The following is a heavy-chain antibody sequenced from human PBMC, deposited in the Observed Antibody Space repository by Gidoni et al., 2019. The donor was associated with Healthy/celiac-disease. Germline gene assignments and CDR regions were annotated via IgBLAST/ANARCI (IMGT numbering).Heavy chain of an antibody. Sequence: QITLKESRPTLVKPTQTLTLACSFSGFSLSSPGVGVAWIRQPPGKALEWLALVYWDDDKRYSPSLQSRLAIAKDTSKNQVVLTMTNMDPVDTATYYCAHRRKSGRPFDYWGQGTLVTVSS. CDR3: AHRRKSGRPFDY. D-gene: IGHD6-25*01. CDR1: GFSLSSPGVG. J-gene: IGHJ4*02. CDR2: VYWDDDK. V-gene: IGHV2-5*02.